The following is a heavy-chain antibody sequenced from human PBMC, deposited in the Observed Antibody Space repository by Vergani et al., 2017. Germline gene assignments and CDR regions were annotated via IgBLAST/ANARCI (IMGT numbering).Heavy chain of an antibody. CDR3: ARGICLGVGGYKPLFHY. Sequence: QVQLQESGPGLVKPSQTLSLTCTVSGGSINSHNYYWSWIRQPAGKGLEWIGRIHTSGSTNYNPSLKSRVTMSEDTSKNQFSLNLTSVTAADTAVYFCARGICLGVGGYKPLFHYWGQGILVTVSS. D-gene: IGHD2-15*01. CDR2: IHTSGST. CDR1: GGSINSHNYY. J-gene: IGHJ4*01. V-gene: IGHV4-61*02.